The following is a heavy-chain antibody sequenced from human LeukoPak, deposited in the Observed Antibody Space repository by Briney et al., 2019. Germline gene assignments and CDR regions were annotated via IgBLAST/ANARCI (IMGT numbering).Heavy chain of an antibody. Sequence: GGSLRLSCAASGFTFSSYSMSWVRQAPGKGLEWVSYIRSGGSITRYADYVKGRFTISRDNAKNSLYLQMNSLRAEDTAVYYCARVIWSGYYQIDYWGQGTLVTVS. CDR1: GFTFSSYS. D-gene: IGHD3-3*01. CDR2: IRSGGSIT. J-gene: IGHJ4*02. V-gene: IGHV3-48*01. CDR3: ARVIWSGYYQIDY.